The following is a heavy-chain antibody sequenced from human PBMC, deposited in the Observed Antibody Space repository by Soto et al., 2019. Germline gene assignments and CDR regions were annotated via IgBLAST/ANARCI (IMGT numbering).Heavy chain of an antibody. Sequence: SVKVSGKASGGTFSSYAISWVRQAPGQGLEWMGGIIPIFGTANYAQKFQGRVTITADKSTSTAYMELSSLRSEDTAVYYCARDPRYCSSTSCYFGSNWFDPWGQGTLVTVSS. CDR2: IIPIFGTA. D-gene: IGHD2-2*01. CDR3: ARDPRYCSSTSCYFGSNWFDP. V-gene: IGHV1-69*06. J-gene: IGHJ5*02. CDR1: GGTFSSYA.